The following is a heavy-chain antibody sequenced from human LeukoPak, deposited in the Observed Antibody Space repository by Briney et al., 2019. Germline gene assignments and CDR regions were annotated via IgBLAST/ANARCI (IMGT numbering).Heavy chain of an antibody. Sequence: GGSLRLSCAASGFTFSSYWMSWVRQAPGKGLEWVANIKEDGSRNHYVDSVKGRFTISRDNAKNSLYLQMSSLGAEDTAVYYCARQLSGWYDADPYWGQGTLVTVSS. CDR1: GFTFSSYW. CDR3: ARQLSGWYDADPY. CDR2: IKEDGSRN. V-gene: IGHV3-7*05. J-gene: IGHJ4*02. D-gene: IGHD6-19*01.